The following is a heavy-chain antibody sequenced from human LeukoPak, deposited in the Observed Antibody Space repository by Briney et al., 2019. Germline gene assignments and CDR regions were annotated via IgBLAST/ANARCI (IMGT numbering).Heavy chain of an antibody. CDR3: ARERITMVRGVFVYYYGMDV. CDR1: GGSISNYY. CDR2: IYYSGST. Sequence: SETLSLTCLVSGGSISNYYWSWIRQPPGKGQEWIGNIYYSGSTNYNPSLKSRVTISVDTSKNQFSLKLSSVTAADTAVYYCARERITMVRGVFVYYYGMDVWGPGTTVTVSS. J-gene: IGHJ6*02. V-gene: IGHV4-59*01. D-gene: IGHD3-10*01.